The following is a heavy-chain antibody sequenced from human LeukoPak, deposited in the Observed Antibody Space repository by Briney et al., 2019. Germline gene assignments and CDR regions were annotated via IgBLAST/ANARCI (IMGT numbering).Heavy chain of an antibody. CDR1: GLSLSVNY. V-gene: IGHV3-53*01. CDR2: IYRDGNT. CDR3: ARYTFRAVDI. J-gene: IGHJ3*02. Sequence: GGSLRLSCAASGLSLSVNYMTWVRQSPGKGLEWLSNIYRDGNTYYADSVNGRFSISRDDYKNTLYLEMNSLRAEDTALYYCARYTFRAVDIWGQGSMVTVSS. D-gene: IGHD2-2*02.